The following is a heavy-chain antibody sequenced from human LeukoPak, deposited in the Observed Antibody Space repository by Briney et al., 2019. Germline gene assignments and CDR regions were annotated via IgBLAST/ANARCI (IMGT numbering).Heavy chain of an antibody. CDR2: ISSSSSYI. Sequence: GGSLRLSCAASGFTFSSYSMNWVRQAPGKGLEWVSSISSSSSYIYYADSVKGRLTISRDNAKNSLYLQMNSLRAEDTAVYYCASPLAGKGSWVFDILGQGTMVTVSS. CDR3: ASPLAGKGSWVFDI. J-gene: IGHJ3*02. CDR1: GFTFSSYS. V-gene: IGHV3-21*01. D-gene: IGHD6-13*01.